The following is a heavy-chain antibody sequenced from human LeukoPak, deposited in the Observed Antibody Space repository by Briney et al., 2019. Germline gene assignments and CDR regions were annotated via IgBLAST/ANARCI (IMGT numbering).Heavy chain of an antibody. CDR3: AKDGGSSWYINFDY. CDR1: GFTFSNYG. J-gene: IGHJ4*02. D-gene: IGHD6-13*01. CDR2: VRYDGSNK. Sequence: GGSLRLSCAASGFTFSNYGMHWVRQAPGKGLEWVAFVRYDGSNKYYADSVKGRFTISRDNSKNTLYLQMNSLRAEDTAVYYCAKDGGSSWYINFDYWGQGTLVTVSS. V-gene: IGHV3-30*02.